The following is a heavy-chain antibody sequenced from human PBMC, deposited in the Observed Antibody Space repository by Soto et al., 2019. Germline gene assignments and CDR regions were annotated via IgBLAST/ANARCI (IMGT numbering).Heavy chain of an antibody. CDR3: ARAVPYTPFDY. CDR2: ISYDGSNK. CDR1: GFTFSSYA. J-gene: IGHJ4*02. Sequence: GSLRLSCAASGFTFSSYAMHWVRQAPGKGLEWVAVISYDGSNKYYADSVKGRFTISRDNSKNTLYLQMNSLRAEDTAVYYCARAVPYTPFDYWGQGTLVTVSS. D-gene: IGHD1-1*01. V-gene: IGHV3-30-3*01.